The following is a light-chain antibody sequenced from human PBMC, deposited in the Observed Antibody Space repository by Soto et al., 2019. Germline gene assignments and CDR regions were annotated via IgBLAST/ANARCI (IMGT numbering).Light chain of an antibody. J-gene: IGLJ2*01. CDR2: EVN. V-gene: IGLV2-14*01. CDR1: SSDVGGYNY. CDR3: SSYTSSSTGV. Sequence: QSALTQPASLSGSPGQSITISCTGTSSDVGGYNYVSWYQQHPGKAPKLMIYEVNNRPSGVSNRFSGSKSGNTASLTISGLQAEDEADYYCSSYTSSSTGVFGGGTQLTVL.